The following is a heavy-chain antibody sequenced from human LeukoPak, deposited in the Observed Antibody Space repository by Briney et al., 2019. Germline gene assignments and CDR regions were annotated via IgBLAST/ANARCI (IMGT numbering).Heavy chain of an antibody. CDR2: INHSGST. V-gene: IGHV4-34*01. Sequence: KTSETLSLTCAVYGGSFSGYYWSWIRQPPGKGLEWIGEINHSGSTNYNPSLKSRVTISVDTSKNQFSLKLSSVTAADTAVYYCARGVGAVYWYFDLWGRGTLVTVSS. J-gene: IGHJ2*01. CDR1: GGSFSGYY. CDR3: ARGVGAVYWYFDL. D-gene: IGHD1-26*01.